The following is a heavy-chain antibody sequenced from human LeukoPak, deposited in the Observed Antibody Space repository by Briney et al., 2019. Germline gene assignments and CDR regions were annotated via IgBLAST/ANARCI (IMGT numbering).Heavy chain of an antibody. V-gene: IGHV3-23*01. D-gene: IGHD3-22*01. CDR1: GITLSNYG. J-gene: IGHJ4*02. CDR2: ISDSGGRT. CDR3: AKRGVVIRVILVGFHKEAYYFDS. Sequence: GGSLRLSCAVSGITLSNYGMSWVRQAPEKGLEWVAGISDSGGRTNYADSVKGRFTISRDNPKNTLYLQMNSLRAEDTAVYFCAKRGVVIRVILVGFHKEAYYFDSWGQGALVTVSS.